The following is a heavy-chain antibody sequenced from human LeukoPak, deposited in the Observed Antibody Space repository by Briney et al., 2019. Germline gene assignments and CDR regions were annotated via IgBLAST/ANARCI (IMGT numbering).Heavy chain of an antibody. D-gene: IGHD6-19*01. V-gene: IGHV3-23*01. CDR1: GFTFSSYA. J-gene: IGHJ6*02. CDR2: ISGSGGST. Sequence: GGSLRLSCAASGFTFSSYAMSWVRQAPGKGLEWVSAISGSGGSTYYADSVKGRFTISRDNSKNTLYLQMNSLRAEDTAVYYCAKDIAVAGLYYYYGMDVWGQGTTVTVSS. CDR3: AKDIAVAGLYYYYGMDV.